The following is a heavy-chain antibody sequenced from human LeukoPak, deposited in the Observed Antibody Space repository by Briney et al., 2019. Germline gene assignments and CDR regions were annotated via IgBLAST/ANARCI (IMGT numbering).Heavy chain of an antibody. D-gene: IGHD2-15*01. CDR2: INHSGST. CDR3: ARGSGLGYCSGGSCRVKSQLGNGMDV. V-gene: IGHV4-34*01. CDR1: GGSFSGYY. J-gene: IGHJ6*02. Sequence: SETLSLTCAVYGGSFSGYYWSWIRQPPGKGLEWIGEINHSGSTNYNPSLKSRVTISVDTSKNQFSLKLSSVTAADTAVYCCARGSGLGYCSGGSCRVKSQLGNGMDVWGQGTKVTVSS.